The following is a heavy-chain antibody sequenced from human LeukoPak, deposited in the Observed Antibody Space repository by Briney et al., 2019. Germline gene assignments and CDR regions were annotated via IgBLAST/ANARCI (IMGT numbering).Heavy chain of an antibody. Sequence: PGGSLRLSCAASGFTFSSYSMNWVRQAPGKGLEWVSYISSSSSTIYYADSVKGRFTISRDNAKNSLYLQVNSLRAEDTAVYYCARDVRSGYSYYYYYYMDVWGKGTTVTVSS. J-gene: IGHJ6*03. D-gene: IGHD3-22*01. CDR2: ISSSSSTI. V-gene: IGHV3-48*01. CDR1: GFTFSSYS. CDR3: ARDVRSGYSYYYYYYMDV.